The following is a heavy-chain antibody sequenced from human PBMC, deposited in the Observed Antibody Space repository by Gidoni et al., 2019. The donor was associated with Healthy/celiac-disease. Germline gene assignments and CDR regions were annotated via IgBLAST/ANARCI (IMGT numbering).Heavy chain of an antibody. CDR1: GGPISSGSYY. D-gene: IGHD3-3*02. Sequence: QVQLQESGPGLVKPSQTLSLTCTVSGGPISSGSYYWSWIRQPAGKGLEWIGRIYTSGSTNYNPSLKSRVTMSVDTSKNQFSLKLSSVTAADTAVYYCARDLSPDYFDYWGQGTLVTVSS. J-gene: IGHJ4*02. CDR2: IYTSGST. CDR3: ARDLSPDYFDY. V-gene: IGHV4-61*02.